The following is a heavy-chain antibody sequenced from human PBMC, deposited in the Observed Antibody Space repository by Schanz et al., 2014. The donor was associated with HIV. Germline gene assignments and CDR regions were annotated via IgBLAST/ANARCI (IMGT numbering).Heavy chain of an antibody. D-gene: IGHD6-19*01. CDR1: GFTFSIYA. J-gene: IGHJ3*02. CDR2: ISGSGGTT. CDR3: ARPFSSGWFEGIRNDAFDI. V-gene: IGHV3-23*01. Sequence: EVQVLESGGGLVQPGGSLRLSCAASGFTFSIYAMSWVRQAPGKGLEWVSGISGSGGTTYYADSVKGRFTISRDNSKNTLYLQMNSLRAEDTAVYYCARPFSSGWFEGIRNDAFDIWGQGTMVIVSS.